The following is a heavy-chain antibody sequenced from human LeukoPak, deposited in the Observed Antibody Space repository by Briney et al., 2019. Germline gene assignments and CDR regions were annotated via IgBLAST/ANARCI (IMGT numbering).Heavy chain of an antibody. J-gene: IGHJ5*02. Sequence: GGSLRLSCAASGFTFSSYWMHWVRQDPGKGLVWVSRINSDGSSTSYADSVKGRFTISRDNAKNTLYLQMNSLRAEDTAVYYCARDYYDSSGYLLAAAWSDWFDPWGQGTLVTVSS. CDR1: GFTFSSYW. D-gene: IGHD3-22*01. CDR3: ARDYYDSSGYLLAAAWSDWFDP. CDR2: INSDGSST. V-gene: IGHV3-74*01.